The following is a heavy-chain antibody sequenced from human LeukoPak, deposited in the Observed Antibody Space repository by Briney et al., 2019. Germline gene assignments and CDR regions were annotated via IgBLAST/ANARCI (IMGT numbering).Heavy chain of an antibody. CDR1: GFTFSSYA. V-gene: IGHV3-23*01. CDR2: ISGTSVST. CDR3: AKGFGDYYYYYMDV. Sequence: GGSLRLSCAASGFTFSSYAMSWVRQAPGKGLEWPSAISGTSVSTYYPNSVKGRFTISRDNSENTLFLQMNSLRAEDTAVYYCAKGFGDYYYYYMDVWGKGTTVTVSS. J-gene: IGHJ6*03. D-gene: IGHD3-16*01.